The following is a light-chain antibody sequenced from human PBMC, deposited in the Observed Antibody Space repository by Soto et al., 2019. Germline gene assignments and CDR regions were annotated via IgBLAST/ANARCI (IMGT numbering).Light chain of an antibody. V-gene: IGLV1-40*01. Sequence: QSVLTQPPSVSGAPGQRDTISCTGSSSNIGAGHVVHWYQQFPGRAPNLLIYGSSNRPSGVPDRFSGSKSGTSASLAITGLQAEDEADYYCQSYDNGLSASVFGGGTKVTVL. CDR3: QSYDNGLSASV. J-gene: IGLJ2*01. CDR1: SSNIGAGHV. CDR2: GSS.